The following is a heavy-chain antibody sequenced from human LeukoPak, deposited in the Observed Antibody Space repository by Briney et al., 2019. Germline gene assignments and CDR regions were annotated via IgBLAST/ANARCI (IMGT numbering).Heavy chain of an antibody. Sequence: SETLSLTCTVSGGSISSYYWSWIRQPPGKGLEWIGYIYYSGSTNYNPSLKSRVTISVDTSKNQFSLKLSSVTAADTAVYYCAREVWFGESHFDYWGQGTLVTVSS. V-gene: IGHV4-59*01. CDR1: GGSISSYY. CDR3: AREVWFGESHFDY. J-gene: IGHJ4*02. CDR2: IYYSGST. D-gene: IGHD3-10*01.